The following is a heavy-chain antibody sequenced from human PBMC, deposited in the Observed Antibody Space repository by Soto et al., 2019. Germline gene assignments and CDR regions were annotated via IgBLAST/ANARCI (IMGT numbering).Heavy chain of an antibody. CDR1: EGTSSSNA. CDR2: ISPIFVTA. Sequence: QVQLVQSGAEVKKPGSSGKVSGKASEGTSSSNAISWVRQAPGKGLGWMGGISPIFVTANYPQKFQGRVTITADESTSTAYMELSSLRSEDTAVYYCASVLELHYYYGMDVWGQGTTVTVSS. D-gene: IGHD1-7*01. V-gene: IGHV1-69*12. CDR3: ASVLELHYYYGMDV. J-gene: IGHJ6*02.